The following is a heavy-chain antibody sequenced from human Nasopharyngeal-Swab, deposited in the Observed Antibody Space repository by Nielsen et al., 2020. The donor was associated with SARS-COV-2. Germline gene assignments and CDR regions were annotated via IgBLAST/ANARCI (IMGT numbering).Heavy chain of an antibody. CDR1: GYTFTDYG. CDR3: ARERRGGYHDAFDI. CDR2: LSAYNGNT. J-gene: IGHJ3*02. Sequence: ASVKVSCKASGYTFTDYGISWVRQAPGQGLEWIGWLSAYNGNTNYAQRVQGRVTMTTDTSTSTAYMELRSLRSDDTAVYYCARERRGGYHDAFDIWGQGTMVTVSS. V-gene: IGHV1-18*01. D-gene: IGHD2-15*01.